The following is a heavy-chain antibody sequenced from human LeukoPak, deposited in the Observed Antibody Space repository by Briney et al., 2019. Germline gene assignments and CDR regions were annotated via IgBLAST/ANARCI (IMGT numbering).Heavy chain of an antibody. CDR2: MNPNSGNT. D-gene: IGHD2-15*01. J-gene: IGHJ6*03. V-gene: IGHV1-8*01. CDR1: GYTFTSYD. Sequence: WASVTVSCKASGYTFTSYDINWVRQATGQGLEWMGWMNPNSGNTGYAQKFQGRVTMTRNTSISTAYMELSSLRSEDTAVYYCAREVGGRYCSGGSCPITSYYYYYMDVWGKGTTVTVSS. CDR3: AREVGGRYCSGGSCPITSYYYYYMDV.